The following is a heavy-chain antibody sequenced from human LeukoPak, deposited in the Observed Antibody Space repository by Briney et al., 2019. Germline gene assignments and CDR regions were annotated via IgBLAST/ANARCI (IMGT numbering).Heavy chain of an antibody. CDR2: ISSSGSTI. Sequence: GGSLRLSCAASGFTFSSYEMNWVRQAPGKGLEWVSYISSSGSTIYYADSVKGRFTIPRDNAKNSLYLQMNSLRAEDTAVYYCARLSSVSGYWGQGTLVTVSS. CDR3: ARLSSVSGY. D-gene: IGHD2-8*01. CDR1: GFTFSSYE. V-gene: IGHV3-48*03. J-gene: IGHJ4*02.